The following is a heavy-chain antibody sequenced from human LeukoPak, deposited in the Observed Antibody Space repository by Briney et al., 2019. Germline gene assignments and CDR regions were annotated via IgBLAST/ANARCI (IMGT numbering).Heavy chain of an antibody. CDR1: GGSISSYS. Sequence: SETLSLACTVSGGSISSYSWSGIRQPPGKGREGIGSIYYSGSTNYNPSLKSRVTMSVDTSKNQFSLKLSSVTAADTAVYYCARHGGESIVAMILHAFDIWGQGTMVTVSS. J-gene: IGHJ3*02. V-gene: IGHV4-59*08. D-gene: IGHD5-12*01. CDR2: IYYSGST. CDR3: ARHGGESIVAMILHAFDI.